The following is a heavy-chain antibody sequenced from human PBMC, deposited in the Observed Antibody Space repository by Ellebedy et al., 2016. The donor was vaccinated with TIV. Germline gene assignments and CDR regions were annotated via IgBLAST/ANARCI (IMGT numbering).Heavy chain of an antibody. V-gene: IGHV1-2*02. CDR3: AREPPGATSGFDY. Sequence: ASVKVSCKASGDIFTGHYIHWVRQAPGQGLEWMGWVNPNSGGSGYARQFQGRVTLAWDTSVTTAYMEMRSLTSEDTAMYYCAREPPGATSGFDYWGQGTLVTVSS. CDR1: GDIFTGHY. CDR2: VNPNSGGS. J-gene: IGHJ4*02. D-gene: IGHD1-26*01.